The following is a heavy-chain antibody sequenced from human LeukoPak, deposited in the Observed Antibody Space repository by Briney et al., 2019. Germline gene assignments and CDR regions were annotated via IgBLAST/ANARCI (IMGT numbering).Heavy chain of an antibody. J-gene: IGHJ6*02. CDR2: ISWDGGST. Sequence: PGGSLRLSCAASGFTFDDYTMHWVRQAPGKGLEWVSLISWDGGSTYYADSVKGRFTISRDNSKNSLYLQMNSLRTEDTALYYCAKGRYSGYVVMDVWGQGTTVTVSS. V-gene: IGHV3-43*01. CDR3: AKGRYSGYVVMDV. CDR1: GFTFDDYT. D-gene: IGHD5-12*01.